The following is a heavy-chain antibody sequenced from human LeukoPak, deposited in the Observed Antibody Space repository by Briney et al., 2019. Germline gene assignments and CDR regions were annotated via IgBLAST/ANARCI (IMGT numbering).Heavy chain of an antibody. Sequence: GGSLRLSCAASGFIFNDYGMSWVRQGPGKWLEWVSGLDWSGSRTGYADSVKGRFTISRDNAKNSVYLQMNNLRAEDTALYYCARTQQLEDYWGQGTLVTVSS. D-gene: IGHD1-1*01. V-gene: IGHV3-20*04. CDR2: LDWSGSRT. CDR1: GFIFNDYG. J-gene: IGHJ4*02. CDR3: ARTQQLEDY.